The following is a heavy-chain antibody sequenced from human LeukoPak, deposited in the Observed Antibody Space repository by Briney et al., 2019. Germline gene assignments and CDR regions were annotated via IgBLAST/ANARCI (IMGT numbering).Heavy chain of an antibody. CDR2: ISSSGSTI. CDR3: ARESTYYFDY. J-gene: IGHJ4*02. CDR1: GFTFSSYE. D-gene: IGHD4-11*01. V-gene: IGHV3-48*03. Sequence: PGGSLRLSCAASGFTFSSYEMNWVRQAPGKGLEWVSYISSSGSTIYYADSVKGRFTISRDNAKNSLYLQMNSLRAEDTAVYYCARESTYYFDYWGQGTLVTVSS.